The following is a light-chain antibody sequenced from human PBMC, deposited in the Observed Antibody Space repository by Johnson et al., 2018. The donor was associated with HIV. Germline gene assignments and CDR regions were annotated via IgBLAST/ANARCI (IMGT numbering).Light chain of an antibody. CDR3: GTWDSSLSAYV. CDR1: SSNIGNNY. CDR2: ENN. J-gene: IGLJ1*01. Sequence: QSVLTQPPSVSAAPGQKVTISCSGSSSNIGNNYVSWYRQLPGTAPKLLIYENNKRPSGIPDRFSGSKSGTSATLGITGLQTGDEADYYCGTWDSSLSAYVIGTGTKVTVL. V-gene: IGLV1-51*02.